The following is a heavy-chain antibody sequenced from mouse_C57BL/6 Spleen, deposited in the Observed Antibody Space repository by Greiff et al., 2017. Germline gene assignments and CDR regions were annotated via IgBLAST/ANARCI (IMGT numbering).Heavy chain of an antibody. D-gene: IGHD4-1*01. CDR2: IHPNSGST. Sequence: QVQLQQSGAELVKPGASVKLSCKASGYTFTSYWMHWVKQRPGQGLEWIGMIHPNSGSTNYNEKFKSKATLTVDKSSSTAYMKLSSLTSEDSAVDYCARWERASTGGYFDVWGTGTTVTVSS. CDR1: GYTFTSYW. J-gene: IGHJ1*03. V-gene: IGHV1-64*01. CDR3: ARWERASTGGYFDV.